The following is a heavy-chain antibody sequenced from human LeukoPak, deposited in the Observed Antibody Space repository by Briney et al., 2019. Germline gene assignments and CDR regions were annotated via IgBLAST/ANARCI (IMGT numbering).Heavy chain of an antibody. Sequence: SETLSLTCTVSGGSISSYYWSWIRQPAGKGLEWIGRIYTSGSTNYNPSLMSRVTMSVDTSKNQFSLKLSSVTAADTAVYYCARDYSYGSYYYYMGVWGKGTTVTISS. CDR3: ARDYSYGSYYYYMGV. CDR2: IYTSGST. D-gene: IGHD5-18*01. V-gene: IGHV4-4*07. J-gene: IGHJ6*03. CDR1: GGSISSYY.